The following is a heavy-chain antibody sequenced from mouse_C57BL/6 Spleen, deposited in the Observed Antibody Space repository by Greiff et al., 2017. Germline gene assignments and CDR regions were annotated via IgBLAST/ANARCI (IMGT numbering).Heavy chain of an antibody. CDR1: GYTFTSYW. CDR2: IYPSDSET. CDR3: ARSSYDYDGRGYYFDY. J-gene: IGHJ2*01. Sequence: QVQLQQPGAELVRPGSSVKLSCKASGYTFTSYWMDWVKQRPGQGLEWIGNIYPSDSETHYNQKFKDKATLTVDKSSSTAYMQLSSLTSEDSAVYYGARSSYDYDGRGYYFDYWGQGTTLTVSS. V-gene: IGHV1-61*01. D-gene: IGHD2-4*01.